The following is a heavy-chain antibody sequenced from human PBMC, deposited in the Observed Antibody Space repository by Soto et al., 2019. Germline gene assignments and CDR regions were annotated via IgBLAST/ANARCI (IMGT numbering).Heavy chain of an antibody. V-gene: IGHV3-21*01. CDR1: GFTFSSYS. CDR3: ARDVVPAAIDY. Sequence: GGSLRLSCAASGFTFSSYSMNWVRQAPGKGLEWVSSISSSSSYIYYADSVKGRFTIPRDNAKNSLYLQMNSLRAEDTAVYYCARDVVPAAIDYWGQGTLVTVSS. CDR2: ISSSSSYI. D-gene: IGHD2-2*01. J-gene: IGHJ4*02.